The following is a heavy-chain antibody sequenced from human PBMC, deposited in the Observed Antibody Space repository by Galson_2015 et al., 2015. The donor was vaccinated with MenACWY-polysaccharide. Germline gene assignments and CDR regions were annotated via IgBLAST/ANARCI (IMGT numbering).Heavy chain of an antibody. CDR2: IYNSGST. CDR3: ARVEKYSGSYYILH. Sequence: ETLSLTCAVSGYSISSGYYWGWIRQPPGKGLEWIGSIYNSGSTYYNPSLKSRVTISVDTSKNQFSLKLSSVTAADTAVYYCARVEKYSGSYYILHWGQGTLVTVSS. J-gene: IGHJ4*02. V-gene: IGHV4-38-2*01. CDR1: GYSISSGYY. D-gene: IGHD1-26*01.